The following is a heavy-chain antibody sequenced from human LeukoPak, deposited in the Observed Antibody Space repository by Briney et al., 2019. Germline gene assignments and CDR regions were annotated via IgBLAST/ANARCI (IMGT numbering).Heavy chain of an antibody. V-gene: IGHV3-30*04. CDR3: ARDPTVANYYYYMDV. CDR1: GFTFSSYA. D-gene: IGHD4-23*01. CDR2: ISYDGSNK. Sequence: GSLRLSCAASGFTFSSYAMHWVRQAPGKGLEWVAVISYDGSNKYYADSVKGRFTISRDNSKNTLYLQMNSLRAEDTAVYYCARDPTVANYYYYMDVWGKGTTVTVSS. J-gene: IGHJ6*03.